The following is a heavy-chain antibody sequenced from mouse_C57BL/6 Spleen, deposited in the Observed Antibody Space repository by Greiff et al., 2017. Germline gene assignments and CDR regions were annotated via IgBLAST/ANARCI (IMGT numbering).Heavy chain of an antibody. CDR1: GFTFNTYA. Sequence: EVQRVESGGGLVQPKGSLKLSCAASGFTFNTYAMHWVRQAPGKGLEWVARIRSKSSNYATYYADSVKDRFTISRDDSQSMLYLQMNNLKTEDTAMYYCVRDLYGRDWTNWFAYWGQGTLVTVSA. D-gene: IGHD1-1*01. V-gene: IGHV10-3*01. J-gene: IGHJ3*01. CDR3: VRDLYGRDWTNWFAY. CDR2: IRSKSSNYAT.